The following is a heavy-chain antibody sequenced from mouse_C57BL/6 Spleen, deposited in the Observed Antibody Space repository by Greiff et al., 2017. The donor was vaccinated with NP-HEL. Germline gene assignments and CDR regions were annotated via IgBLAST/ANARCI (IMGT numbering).Heavy chain of an antibody. D-gene: IGHD2-5*01. CDR2: IRNKANGYTT. V-gene: IGHV7-3*01. J-gene: IGHJ4*01. CDR1: GFTFTDYY. CDR3: ARYYSNYEVVYAMDY. Sequence: DVQRVESGGGLVQPGGSLSLSCAASGFTFTDYYMSCVRQPPGKALEWLGFIRNKANGYTTEYSASVKGRFTISSDNSQSILYLQMNALRAEDSATYYCARYYSNYEVVYAMDYWGQGTSVTVSS.